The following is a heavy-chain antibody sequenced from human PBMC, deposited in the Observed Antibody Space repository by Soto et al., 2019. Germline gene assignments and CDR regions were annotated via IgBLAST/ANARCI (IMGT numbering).Heavy chain of an antibody. CDR3: ARARGAIFGVVHNWFDP. V-gene: IGHV4-59*01. Sequence: QVQLQESGPGLVKPSETLSLTCTVSGGSISSYYWSWIRQPPGKGLEWIGYIYYSGSTNYNPSLKSRVTISVDTSKNQFSLKLSSVTAADTAGYYCARARGAIFGVVHNWFDPWGQGTLVTVSS. CDR2: IYYSGST. J-gene: IGHJ5*02. CDR1: GGSISSYY. D-gene: IGHD3-3*01.